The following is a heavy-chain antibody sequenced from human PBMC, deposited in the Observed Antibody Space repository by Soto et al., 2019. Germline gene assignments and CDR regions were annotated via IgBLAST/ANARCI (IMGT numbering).Heavy chain of an antibody. Sequence: QVQLVQSGAEVKKPGASVKVSCKASGYTFTSYDINWVRQATGQGLEWMGWMNPNSCNTGYAQKFQGRVTMTRNTSISTAYMELSSLRSEDTAVYYCATLLELPGPSDYWGQGTLVTVSS. CDR2: MNPNSCNT. V-gene: IGHV1-8*01. CDR1: GYTFTSYD. CDR3: ATLLELPGPSDY. J-gene: IGHJ4*02. D-gene: IGHD1-7*01.